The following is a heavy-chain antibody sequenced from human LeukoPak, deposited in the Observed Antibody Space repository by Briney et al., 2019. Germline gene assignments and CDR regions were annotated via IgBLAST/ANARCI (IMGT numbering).Heavy chain of an antibody. CDR3: AKSHVIASYVGDY. J-gene: IGHJ4*02. CDR1: GFSFSTYG. Sequence: VGSLRLSCAASGFSFSTYGMHWVRQAPGKGLEWVAFIRYDGINKFYADSVKGRFTISRDTSKNTLFLEMSSLRAEDMAVYYCAKSHVIASYVGDYWGQGTLVTVSS. D-gene: IGHD2-21*01. V-gene: IGHV3-30*02. CDR2: IRYDGINK.